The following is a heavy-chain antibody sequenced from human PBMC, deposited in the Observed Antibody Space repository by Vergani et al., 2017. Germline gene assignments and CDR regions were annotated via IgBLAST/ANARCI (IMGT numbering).Heavy chain of an antibody. Sequence: EVQLLESGGDLVQPGGSLRLSCAASGFVFSHYAMTWVRQAPGRGLEWVSIISDHGRDTYEADSVTGRFSISRDNSKATVYLHMTGLRADDTAVYYCAKGYCPNSICRGKVDSWVQGTQVTVSS. D-gene: IGHD2-8*01. CDR2: ISDHGRDT. J-gene: IGHJ5*01. CDR1: GFVFSHYA. CDR3: AKGYCPNSICRGKVDS. V-gene: IGHV3-23*01.